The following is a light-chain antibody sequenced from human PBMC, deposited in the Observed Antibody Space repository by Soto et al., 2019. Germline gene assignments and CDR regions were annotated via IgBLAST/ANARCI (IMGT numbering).Light chain of an antibody. CDR2: GAS. J-gene: IGKJ5*01. CDR1: QSVSSK. V-gene: IGKV3-15*01. CDR3: QQSYSTHPIT. Sequence: EILMTQSPATLSVSPGERATLSCRASQSVSSKLAWYQQKPGQPPRLLIYGASTRATGIPARFSGSGSGTDFTLTISSLKTADFANYYCQQSYSTHPITFGHGTRLEIK.